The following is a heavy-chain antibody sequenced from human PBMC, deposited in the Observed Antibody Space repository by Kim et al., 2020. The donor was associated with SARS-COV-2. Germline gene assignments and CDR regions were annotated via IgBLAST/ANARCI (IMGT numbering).Heavy chain of an antibody. D-gene: IGHD3-22*01. Sequence: SETRSRTCTVSGGSISSSSYYWGWIRQPPGKGLEWIGSIYYSGSNYYNPSLKSRVTISVDTSKNQFSLKLSSVTAADTAVYYCARVKHDSSGYYQLDYWSQGTLVTVSS. CDR3: ARVKHDSSGYYQLDY. J-gene: IGHJ4*02. CDR2: IYYSGSN. V-gene: IGHV4-39*07. CDR1: GGSISSSSYY.